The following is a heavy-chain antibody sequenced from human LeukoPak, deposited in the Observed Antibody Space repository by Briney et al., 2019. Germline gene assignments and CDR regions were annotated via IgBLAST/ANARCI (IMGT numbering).Heavy chain of an antibody. V-gene: IGHV3-66*01. J-gene: IGHJ5*02. Sequence: GGSLRLSCAASGFTVSSNYMSWVRQAPGKGLEWVSVIYSGGSTYYADSVKGRFTISRDNSKNTLYLQMNSLRAEDTAVYYCARASLYSYGIFDPWGQGTLVTVSS. CDR2: IYSGGST. CDR3: ARASLYSYGIFDP. CDR1: GFTVSSNY. D-gene: IGHD5-18*01.